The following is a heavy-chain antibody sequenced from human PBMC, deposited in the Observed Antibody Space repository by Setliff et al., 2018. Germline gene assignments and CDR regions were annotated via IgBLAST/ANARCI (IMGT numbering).Heavy chain of an antibody. V-gene: IGHV4-4*07. CDR3: ARENLSSGWYVGGYYYYYGMDV. CDR2: IYIGGSA. J-gene: IGHJ6*02. CDR1: GGSISSYY. Sequence: SETLSLTCTVSGGSISSYYWSWIRQPAGKGLEWIGHIYIGGSANYNPSLKSRVTMSIDTSKNQFSLKVSSVTAADTAVYYCARENLSSGWYVGGYYYYYGMDVWGQGTTVTVSS. D-gene: IGHD6-19*01.